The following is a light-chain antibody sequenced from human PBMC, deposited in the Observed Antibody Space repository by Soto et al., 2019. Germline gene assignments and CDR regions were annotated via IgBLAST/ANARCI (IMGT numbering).Light chain of an antibody. CDR3: QQDNSYWT. Sequence: DIQMTQSPSTLSASVGDRVTITCRASQSISSWLAWYQQKPGKAPKLLIYKAYSIESGVPSRFSGSGYGTEFTLTIGSLQVDDFATYHCQQDNSYWTFGQGTKVEIK. CDR2: KAY. V-gene: IGKV1-5*03. CDR1: QSISSW. J-gene: IGKJ1*01.